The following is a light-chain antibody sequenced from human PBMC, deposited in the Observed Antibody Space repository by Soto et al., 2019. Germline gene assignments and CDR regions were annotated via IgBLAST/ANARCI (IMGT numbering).Light chain of an antibody. CDR1: QSVSKMY. V-gene: IGKV3-20*01. CDR2: GAS. Sequence: EIVLTQSPGTLSLSPGERATLSCRASQSVSKMYLAWYQQKPGQAPRILIYGASSRATGIPDRFSGSGSGTEFTLTISRLEPEDFAVYYCQQYGTSPYTFGQGTKLEIK. J-gene: IGKJ2*01. CDR3: QQYGTSPYT.